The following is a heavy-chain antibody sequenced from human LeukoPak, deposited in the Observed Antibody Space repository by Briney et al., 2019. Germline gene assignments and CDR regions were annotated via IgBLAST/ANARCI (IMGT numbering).Heavy chain of an antibody. Sequence: SETLSLTCTVSGYSISSGYYWGWIRQPPGKGLEWIGSIDHSGNTYYNPSLRSRVTTSVDTSKNQFSLRLNSVTAVDTAVYFCARIKWDLIDYWGQGTLVTVSS. V-gene: IGHV4-38-2*02. J-gene: IGHJ4*02. CDR2: IDHSGNT. CDR1: GYSISSGYY. D-gene: IGHD1-26*01. CDR3: ARIKWDLIDY.